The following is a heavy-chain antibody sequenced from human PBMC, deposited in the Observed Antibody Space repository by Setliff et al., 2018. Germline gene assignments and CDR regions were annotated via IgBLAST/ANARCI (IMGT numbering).Heavy chain of an antibody. CDR3: ARHLWGRYMAESSDYFDY. V-gene: IGHV4-39*01. J-gene: IGHJ4*02. CDR2: VYYSGYT. D-gene: IGHD3-10*01. Sequence: PSETLSLTCNVSGGSVSSTSHYWGWIRQPPGKGMEWIGSVYYSGYTYYNPSLQSRVTISVDTSNNQFSLKLSSVTAADTAVYYCARHLWGRYMAESSDYFDYWGQGTLVTVSS. CDR1: GGSVSSTSHY.